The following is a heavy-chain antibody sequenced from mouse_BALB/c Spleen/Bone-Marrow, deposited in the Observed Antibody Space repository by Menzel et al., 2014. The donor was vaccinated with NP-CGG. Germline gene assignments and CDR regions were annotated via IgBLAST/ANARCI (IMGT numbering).Heavy chain of an antibody. CDR3: ARRGWDGYFDY. CDR2: ISSGGGST. D-gene: IGHD4-1*01. V-gene: IGHV5-12-1*01. CDR1: GFAFSSYD. Sequence: VQLKESGGGLVKPGGSLKLSCAASGFAFSSYDMSWVRQTPEKRLEWVAYISSGGGSTYYPDTVKGRFTISRDNAKNTLYLQMSSLKSEDTALYYCARRGWDGYFDYWGQGTTLTVSS. J-gene: IGHJ2*01.